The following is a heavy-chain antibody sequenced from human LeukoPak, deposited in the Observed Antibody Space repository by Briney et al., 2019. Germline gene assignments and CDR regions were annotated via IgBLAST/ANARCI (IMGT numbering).Heavy chain of an antibody. CDR1: GFTFSGFW. Sequence: GSLRLSCAASGFTFSGFWMHWVRQAPGKGLVWVSRINSDGSSTNHADSVKGRFTISRDNAKNTLYLQMNSLRGEDAAVYYCAKELMGFDYWGQGTLVTVSS. V-gene: IGHV3-74*01. D-gene: IGHD2-8*01. CDR2: INSDGSST. J-gene: IGHJ4*02. CDR3: AKELMGFDY.